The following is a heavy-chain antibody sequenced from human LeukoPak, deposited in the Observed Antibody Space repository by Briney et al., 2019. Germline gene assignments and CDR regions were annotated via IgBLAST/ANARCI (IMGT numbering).Heavy chain of an antibody. CDR2: INTNTGNP. V-gene: IGHV7-4-1*02. CDR1: GYTLTRYA. Sequence: ASVKVSCKASGYTLTRYAMNWVRQAPGQGLEWMGWINTNTGNPTYAQGFTGRFVFSLDTSVSTAYLQISSLKAEDTAVYYCARDEISGWYVGAFDIWGQGTMVTVSS. D-gene: IGHD6-19*01. J-gene: IGHJ3*02. CDR3: ARDEISGWYVGAFDI.